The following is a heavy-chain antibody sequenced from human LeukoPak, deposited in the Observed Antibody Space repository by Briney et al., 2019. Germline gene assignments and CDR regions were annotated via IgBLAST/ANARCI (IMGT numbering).Heavy chain of an antibody. V-gene: IGHV3-30*18. CDR3: AKDKLGSGVSSWLLVFAPQPLDY. CDR1: GFTFSSYG. CDR2: ISYDGSNK. D-gene: IGHD6-13*01. J-gene: IGHJ4*02. Sequence: HPGWSLRLSCAASGFTFSSYGMHWVRQAPGKGLEWVAVISYDGSNKYYADSVKGRFTISRDNSKNTLYLQMNSLRAEDTAVYYCAKDKLGSGVSSWLLVFAPQPLDYWGQGTLVTVSS.